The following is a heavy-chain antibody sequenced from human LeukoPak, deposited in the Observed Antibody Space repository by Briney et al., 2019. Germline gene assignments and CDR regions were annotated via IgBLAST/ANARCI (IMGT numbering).Heavy chain of an antibody. CDR2: INAYNGNT. D-gene: IGHD2-2*01. CDR3: ARAYCSSTSCLDNNWFDP. CDR1: GYTFTSYG. J-gene: IGHJ5*02. Sequence: ASVKVSCKASGYTFTSYGISWVRQAPGQGLEWMGWINAYNGNTNYAQKLQGRVTMTTDTSTSTAYMELRSLRSDDTAVYYCARAYCSSTSCLDNNWFDPWGQGTLVTVSS. V-gene: IGHV1-18*01.